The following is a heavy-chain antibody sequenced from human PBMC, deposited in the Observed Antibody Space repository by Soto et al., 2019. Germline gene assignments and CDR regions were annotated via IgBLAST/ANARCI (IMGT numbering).Heavy chain of an antibody. Sequence: SVKVSCKASGGTFSSYAISWVRQAPGQGLEWMGGIIPIFGTANYAQKFQGRVTITADESTSTAYMELSSLRSEDTAVYYCARDRYYYGSGSYYISWFDPWGQGTLVTVSS. J-gene: IGHJ5*02. D-gene: IGHD3-10*01. V-gene: IGHV1-69*13. CDR1: GGTFSSYA. CDR2: IIPIFGTA. CDR3: ARDRYYYGSGSYYISWFDP.